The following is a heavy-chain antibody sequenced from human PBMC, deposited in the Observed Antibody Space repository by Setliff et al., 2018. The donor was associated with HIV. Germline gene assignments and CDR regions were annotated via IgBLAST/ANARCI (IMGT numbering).Heavy chain of an antibody. CDR1: GGSISSSTYY. CDR3: ARRDGYSYGFYFDY. V-gene: IGHV4-39*01. D-gene: IGHD5-18*01. J-gene: IGHJ4*02. Sequence: SETLSLTCTVSGGSISSSTYYWGWIRQPPGKGLEWIGTIYYSGSTYYSPSLKSRLTISVDTSKNQFSLKLSSVTAADTAVYYCARRDGYSYGFYFDYWGQGTLVTVSS. CDR2: IYYSGST.